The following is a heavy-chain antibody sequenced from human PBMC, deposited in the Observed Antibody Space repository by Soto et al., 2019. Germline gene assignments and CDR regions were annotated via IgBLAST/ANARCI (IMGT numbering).Heavy chain of an antibody. J-gene: IGHJ4*02. CDR2: ISAFNGDT. V-gene: IGHV1-18*03. Sequence: ASVKVSCKASGYNLNSYGISWVRQAPGQGLEWKGRISAFNGDTNYAQNLQGRVNKTTDTSTSTAYMELRSLGSDDMAVFYCARRPAFCTNGVCYFDYWGQGTQVTVSS. CDR3: ARRPAFCTNGVCYFDY. D-gene: IGHD2-8*01. CDR1: GYNLNSYG.